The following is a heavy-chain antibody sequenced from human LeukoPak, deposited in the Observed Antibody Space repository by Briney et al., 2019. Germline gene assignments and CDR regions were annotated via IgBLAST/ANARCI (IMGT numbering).Heavy chain of an antibody. J-gene: IGHJ4*02. CDR1: GYTFNGYH. Sequence: ASVKVSCKASGYTFNGYHMHWVRQAPGQGLEWMGWINPNSGGTNYAQKFQGRVTMTRDTSISTAYMELSSLRSDDTAVYYCARVVGDILTGYYTFPDYWGQGTLVTVSS. D-gene: IGHD3-9*01. CDR2: INPNSGGT. CDR3: ARVVGDILTGYYTFPDY. V-gene: IGHV1-2*02.